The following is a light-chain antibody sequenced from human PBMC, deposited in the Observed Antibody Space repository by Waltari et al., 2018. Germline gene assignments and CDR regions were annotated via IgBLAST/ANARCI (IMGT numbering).Light chain of an antibody. V-gene: IGKV3-15*01. J-gene: IGKJ2*01. CDR2: DAS. Sequence: EIVVTQSPATLSVSPGEGATLSCRARESIASNLAWYQQKPGQAPRLLIYDASTRATGVPARFSGSGSGAEFTLTISSLQSEDFAVYFCQQYNDWPPIYTFGQGTKLEIK. CDR1: ESIASN. CDR3: QQYNDWPPIYT.